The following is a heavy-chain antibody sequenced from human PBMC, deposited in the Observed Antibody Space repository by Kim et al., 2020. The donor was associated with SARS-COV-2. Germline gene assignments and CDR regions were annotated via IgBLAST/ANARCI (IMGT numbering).Heavy chain of an antibody. V-gene: IGHV3-30*04. CDR3: ARGGGIQLWLVNDY. J-gene: IGHJ4*02. Sequence: GGSLRLSCAASGFTFSSYAMHWVRQAPGKGLEWVAVISYDGSNKYYADSVKGRFTISRDNSKNTLYLQMNSLRAEDTAVYYCARGGGIQLWLVNDYWGQGTLVTVSS. CDR1: GFTFSSYA. CDR2: ISYDGSNK. D-gene: IGHD5-18*01.